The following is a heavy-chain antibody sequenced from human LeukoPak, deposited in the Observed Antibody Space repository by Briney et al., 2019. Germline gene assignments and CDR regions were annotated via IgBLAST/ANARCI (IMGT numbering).Heavy chain of an antibody. CDR2: IYYSGST. V-gene: IGHV4-59*01. CDR1: GGSISSYY. J-gene: IGHJ3*02. Sequence: PSETLSLTCTVSGGSISSYYWSWIRQPPGKGLEWIGYIYYSGSTNYNPSLKSRVTISVDTSKNQFSPKLSSVTAADTAVYYCARDRWSSSWGERAFDIWGQGTMVTVSS. CDR3: ARDRWSSSWGERAFDI. D-gene: IGHD6-13*01.